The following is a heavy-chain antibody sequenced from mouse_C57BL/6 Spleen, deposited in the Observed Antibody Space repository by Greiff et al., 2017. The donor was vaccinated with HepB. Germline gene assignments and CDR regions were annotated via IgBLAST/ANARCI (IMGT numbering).Heavy chain of an antibody. V-gene: IGHV1-55*01. Sequence: VQLQQPGAELVKPGASVKMSCKASGYTFTSYWITWVKQRPGQGLEWIGDIYPGSGSTNYNEKFKSKATLTVDTSSSTAYMQLSSLTSEDSAVYYCARRDYGSSYGYFDYWGQGTTLTVSS. CDR3: ARRDYGSSYGYFDY. J-gene: IGHJ2*01. D-gene: IGHD1-1*01. CDR2: IYPGSGST. CDR1: GYTFTSYW.